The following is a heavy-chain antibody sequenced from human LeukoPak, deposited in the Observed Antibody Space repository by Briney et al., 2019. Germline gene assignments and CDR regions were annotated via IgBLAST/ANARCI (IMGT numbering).Heavy chain of an antibody. CDR2: IKGGGSDK. CDR3: ARESDGFDI. Sequence: PGGSLRLSCTASGFTFDKHYISWVRRAPGKGLEWVANIKGGGSDKYYLDSVKGRFTISRDNAKNSLFLQMTSLRVEDTAMYYCARESDGFDIWGQGTMVTVSS. V-gene: IGHV3-7*01. J-gene: IGHJ3*02. CDR1: GFTFDKHY.